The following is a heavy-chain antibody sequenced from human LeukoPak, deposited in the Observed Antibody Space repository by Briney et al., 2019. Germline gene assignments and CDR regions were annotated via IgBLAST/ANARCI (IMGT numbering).Heavy chain of an antibody. Sequence: ASVKVSCKVSVSTLTEISIDWVRQALGKGLECMGTFGPQVGETIHAQKLQGRLKMTADTSTDTAYMEMSSLQSEDTAVYYCATGAMVYEYWGQGTLVTVSS. CDR1: VSTLTEIS. D-gene: IGHD3-10*01. J-gene: IGHJ4*02. CDR2: FGPQVGET. V-gene: IGHV1-24*01. CDR3: ATGAMVYEY.